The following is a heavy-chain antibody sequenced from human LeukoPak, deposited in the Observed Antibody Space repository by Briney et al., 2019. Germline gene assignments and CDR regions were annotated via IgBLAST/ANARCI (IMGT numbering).Heavy chain of an antibody. Sequence: PGGSLRLSCAASGFTFDDYAMHWVRRAPGKGLEWVSLISGDGGSTYYADSVKGRFTISRDNSKNSLYLQMNSLRTEDTALYYCAKDTQTVGIAVAGYGMDVWGQGTTVTVSS. CDR2: ISGDGGST. D-gene: IGHD6-19*01. J-gene: IGHJ6*02. CDR3: AKDTQTVGIAVAGYGMDV. V-gene: IGHV3-43*02. CDR1: GFTFDDYA.